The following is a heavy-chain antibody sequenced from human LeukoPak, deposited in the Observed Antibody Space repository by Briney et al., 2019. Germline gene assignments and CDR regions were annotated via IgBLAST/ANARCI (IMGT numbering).Heavy chain of an antibody. CDR2: IKQDGSEK. V-gene: IGHV3-7*03. J-gene: IGHJ6*04. CDR1: GFTFSSYW. CDR3: ARDGGFDTTYYYYYYGMDV. D-gene: IGHD3-16*01. Sequence: GGSLRLSCAASGFTFSSYWMSWVRQAPGKGLEWVANIKQDGSEKYYVDSVKGRFTISRDNAKKSLDLQMNGLRAEDTAVYYCARDGGFDTTYYYYYYGMDVWGKGTTVTVSS.